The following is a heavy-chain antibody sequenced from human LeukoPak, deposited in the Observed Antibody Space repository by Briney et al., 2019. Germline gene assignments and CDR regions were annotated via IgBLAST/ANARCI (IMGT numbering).Heavy chain of an antibody. CDR3: TRPDYDSSGSTFDY. Sequence: GGSLRLSCEASGFSFSGSAMHWVRQASGKGLEWVGRVRSKANTYATAYAASVKGRFIISRDDSKNTAYLQMNSLKTEDTAVYYCTRPDYDSSGSTFDYWGQGTLVTVSS. CDR1: GFSFSGSA. J-gene: IGHJ4*02. D-gene: IGHD3-22*01. CDR2: VRSKANTYAT. V-gene: IGHV3-73*01.